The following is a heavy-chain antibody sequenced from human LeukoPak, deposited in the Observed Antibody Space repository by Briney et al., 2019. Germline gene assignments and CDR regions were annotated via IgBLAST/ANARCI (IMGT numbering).Heavy chain of an antibody. D-gene: IGHD2-2*02. CDR3: ARDGGIVVVPAAIPNWFDP. Sequence: PGGSLRLSCAASGFTFSSYSMNWVRQAPGKGLEWVSSISSSSSYIYYADSVKGRFTISRDNAKNSLYLQMNSLRAEDTAVYYCARDGGIVVVPAAIPNWFDPWGQGTLVTVSS. CDR1: GFTFSSYS. V-gene: IGHV3-21*01. CDR2: ISSSSSYI. J-gene: IGHJ5*02.